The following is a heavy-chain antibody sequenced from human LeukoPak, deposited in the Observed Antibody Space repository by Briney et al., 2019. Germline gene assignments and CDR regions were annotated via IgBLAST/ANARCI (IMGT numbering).Heavy chain of an antibody. J-gene: IGHJ3*02. D-gene: IGHD2-15*01. CDR3: ARRYCSGGSCYWDDAFDI. Sequence: SETLSLTCTVSGGSISSSSYYWGWIRQPPGKGREWIGSIYYSGSTYDNPSLKSRVTISVDTSKNQFSLKLSSVTAADTAVYYCARRYCSGGSCYWDDAFDIWGQGTMVTVSS. CDR1: GGSISSSSYY. CDR2: IYYSGST. V-gene: IGHV4-39*01.